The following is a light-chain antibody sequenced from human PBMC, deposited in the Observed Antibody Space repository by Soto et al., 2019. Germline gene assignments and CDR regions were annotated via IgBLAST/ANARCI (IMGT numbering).Light chain of an antibody. J-gene: IGKJ1*01. V-gene: IGKV3-15*01. Sequence: EIVMTQSPATLSVSPGERATLSCRASQSVSSNLAWYQQKPGQAPRLLIYGPSTRATGIPARLSGSGSGTEFTLTISSLQSEDFAVYYCQQYNNWPPWTFGQGTKVEIK. CDR2: GPS. CDR3: QQYNNWPPWT. CDR1: QSVSSN.